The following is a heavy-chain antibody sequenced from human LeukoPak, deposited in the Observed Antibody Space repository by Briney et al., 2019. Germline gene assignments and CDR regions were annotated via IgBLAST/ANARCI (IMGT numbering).Heavy chain of an antibody. CDR2: ISYDGSNK. CDR1: GFTFSSYG. CDR3: AKDPLRGGSYYYFDY. D-gene: IGHD1-26*01. Sequence: RPGGSLRLSCAASGFTFSSYGMHWVRQAPGKGLEWVAVISYDGSNKYYADSVKGRFTISRDNSKNTLYLQMNSLRAEDTAVYYCAKDPLRGGSYYYFDYWGQGTLVTVSS. V-gene: IGHV3-30*18. J-gene: IGHJ4*02.